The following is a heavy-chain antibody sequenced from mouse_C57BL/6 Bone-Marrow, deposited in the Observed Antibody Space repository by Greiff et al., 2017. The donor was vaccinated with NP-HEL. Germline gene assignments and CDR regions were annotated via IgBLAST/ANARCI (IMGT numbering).Heavy chain of an antibody. J-gene: IGHJ1*03. CDR2: ISNLAYSI. Sequence: EVKVVESGGGLVQPGGSLKLSCAASGFTFSDYGMAWVRQAPRKGPEWVAFISNLAYSIYYADTVTGRFTISRENAKNTLYLEMSSLRSEDTAMYYCARIYYDYDGWYFDVWGTGTTVTVSS. CDR3: ARIYYDYDGWYFDV. CDR1: GFTFSDYG. V-gene: IGHV5-15*01. D-gene: IGHD2-4*01.